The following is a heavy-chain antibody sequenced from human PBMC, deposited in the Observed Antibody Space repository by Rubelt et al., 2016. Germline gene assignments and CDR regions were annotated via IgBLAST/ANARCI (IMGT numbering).Heavy chain of an antibody. CDR1: GGSISSSSYY. CDR3: ARAYYYGSGSYFPVDY. Sequence: QLQLQESGPGLVKPSETLSLTCTVSGGSISSSSYYWGWIRQPPGKGLEWIGRIYYSGSTYYNPSLKIRVTISVVTSKNQFSRKLSSVTAADTALYYCARAYYYGSGSYFPVDYWGQGTLVTVSS. D-gene: IGHD3-10*01. CDR2: IYYSGST. V-gene: IGHV4-39*07. J-gene: IGHJ4*02.